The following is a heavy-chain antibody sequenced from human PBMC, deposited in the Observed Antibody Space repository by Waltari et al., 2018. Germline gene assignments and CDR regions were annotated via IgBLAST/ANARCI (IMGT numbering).Heavy chain of an antibody. CDR2: IYPGDSDT. Sequence: VQLVQSGAEVKKPGESMKISCKGSGYSFTSYWIGWVRQMPGKGLEWMGIIYPGDSDTRYSPSFQGQVTISADKSIRTAYLQWSSLKASDTAMYYCARLGYISGWYGKSWFDPWGQGTLVTVSS. D-gene: IGHD6-19*01. J-gene: IGHJ5*02. CDR3: ARLGYISGWYGKSWFDP. CDR1: GYSFTSYW. V-gene: IGHV5-51*01.